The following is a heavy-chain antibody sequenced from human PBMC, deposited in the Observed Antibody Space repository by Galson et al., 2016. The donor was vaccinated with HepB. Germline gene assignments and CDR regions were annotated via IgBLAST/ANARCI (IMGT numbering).Heavy chain of an antibody. J-gene: IGHJ5*02. D-gene: IGHD2-21*01. Sequence: SLRLSCAVPGFSVTGYGLIWVRQAPGKGLEWISFIDNNIVFYAESVKGCFTTSRDAARNSLHLQMSSLRDEDTAVYHCARELWHCSGGYCYPHVGWLDPGGQGTLVTVSS. CDR1: GFSVTGYG. V-gene: IGHV3-69-1*01. CDR3: ARELWHCSGGYCYPHVGWLDP. CDR2: IDNNIV.